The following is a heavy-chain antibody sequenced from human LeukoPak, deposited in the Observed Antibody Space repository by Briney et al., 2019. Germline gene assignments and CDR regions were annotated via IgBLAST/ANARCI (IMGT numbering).Heavy chain of an antibody. V-gene: IGHV1-18*01. CDR2: ISAYNGNT. J-gene: IGHJ4*02. CDR1: GYTFTSYA. Sequence: ASVKVSCKASGYTFTSYAINWVRQAPGQGLEWMGWISAYNGNTNYAQKVQGRVTMTTDTSTSTAYMELRSLRSDDTAVYYCARDYEVWVSVSDWGQGTLVTVSS. CDR3: ARDYEVWVSVSD. D-gene: IGHD3/OR15-3a*01.